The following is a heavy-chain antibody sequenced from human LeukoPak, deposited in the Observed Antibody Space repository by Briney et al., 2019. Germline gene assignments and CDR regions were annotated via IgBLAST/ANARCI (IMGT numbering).Heavy chain of an antibody. CDR1: GFTFSSYE. D-gene: IGHD3-22*01. CDR3: ARADYYDSSGYRGYYMDV. J-gene: IGHJ6*03. V-gene: IGHV3-48*03. Sequence: GGSLRLSCAASGFTFSSYEMNWVRQAPGKGLEWVSYISSSGSTIYYADSVKGRFTISRDNAKNSLYLQMNSLRAEDTAVYYCARADYYDSSGYRGYYMDVWGKGTTVTVSS. CDR2: ISSSGSTI.